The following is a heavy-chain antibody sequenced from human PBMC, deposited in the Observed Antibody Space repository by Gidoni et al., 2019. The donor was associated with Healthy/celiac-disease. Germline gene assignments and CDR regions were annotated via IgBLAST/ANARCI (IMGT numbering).Heavy chain of an antibody. CDR2: ISSNGGST. J-gene: IGHJ4*02. Sequence: VQLVESGGGLVQPGGSLRLSCSASGFTFSSYAMHWVRQAPGKGLEYVSAISSNGGSTYYADSVKGRFTISRDNSKNTLYLQMSSLRAEDTAVYYCVKSRGYFDWLLYPYYFDYWGQGTLVTVSS. CDR1: GFTFSSYA. V-gene: IGHV3-64D*08. CDR3: VKSRGYFDWLLYPYYFDY. D-gene: IGHD3-9*01.